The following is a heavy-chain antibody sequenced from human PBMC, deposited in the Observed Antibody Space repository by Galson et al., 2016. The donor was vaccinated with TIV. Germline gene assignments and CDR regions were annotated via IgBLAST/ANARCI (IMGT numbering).Heavy chain of an antibody. Sequence: SVKVSCKASGYTFTSYDISWVRQAPGQGLEWVGWMNPRSGTTDCAEKFQGRVTMTMDTSISTAYMTLSNLRSEDTAVYYCASPPAYCSSSSCYYSFEYWGQGTLVTVSS. CDR2: MNPRSGTT. CDR1: GYTFTSYD. J-gene: IGHJ4*02. D-gene: IGHD2-2*01. V-gene: IGHV1-8*01. CDR3: ASPPAYCSSSSCYYSFEY.